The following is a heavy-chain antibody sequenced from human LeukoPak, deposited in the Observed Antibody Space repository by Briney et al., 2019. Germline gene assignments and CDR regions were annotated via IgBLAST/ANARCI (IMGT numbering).Heavy chain of an antibody. J-gene: IGHJ4*02. CDR2: IYYSGST. CDR1: GGSISSYY. Sequence: SETLSLTCTVSGGSISSYYWSWIRQPPGKGLEWIGYIYYSGSTNYNPSLKSRVTISVDTSKNQFSLKLSSVTAADTAVYYWAKGGYSYGSSLPEEYWGQGTLVTVSS. V-gene: IGHV4-59*01. CDR3: AKGGYSYGSSLPEEY. D-gene: IGHD5-18*01.